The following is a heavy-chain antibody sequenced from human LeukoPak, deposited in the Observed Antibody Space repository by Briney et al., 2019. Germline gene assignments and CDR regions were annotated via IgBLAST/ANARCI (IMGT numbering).Heavy chain of an antibody. Sequence: PGGSLRLSCAASGFTFSSYAMSWVRQAPGKGLEWVSAISGSGGSTYYADSVKGRFTISRDNSKNTLYLQMNSLRAEDTAVYYCAKLGFYVWGSYRSSYFDYWGQGTLLTVSS. D-gene: IGHD3-16*02. CDR3: AKLGFYVWGSYRSSYFDY. V-gene: IGHV3-23*01. J-gene: IGHJ4*02. CDR2: ISGSGGST. CDR1: GFTFSSYA.